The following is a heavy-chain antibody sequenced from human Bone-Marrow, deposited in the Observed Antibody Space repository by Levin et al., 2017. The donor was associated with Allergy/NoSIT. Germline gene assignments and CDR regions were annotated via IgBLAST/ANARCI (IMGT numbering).Heavy chain of an antibody. V-gene: IGHV4-39*07. CDR3: ACEGTPQSWDY. Sequence: PSETLSLTCTVSGGSISRSTYYWVWIRQPPGKGLEWIGSIYYIGTTYYNPSLESRVTISVDTSKNQFSLTLTSVTAADTAVYYCACEGTPQSWDYWGQGTLVTVSS. CDR1: GGSISRSTYY. D-gene: IGHD1-14*01. J-gene: IGHJ4*02. CDR2: IYYIGTT.